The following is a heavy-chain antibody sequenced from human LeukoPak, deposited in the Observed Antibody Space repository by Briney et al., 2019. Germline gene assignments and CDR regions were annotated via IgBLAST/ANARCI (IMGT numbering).Heavy chain of an antibody. CDR2: MNPNSGNT. V-gene: IGHV1-8*01. J-gene: IGHJ3*02. D-gene: IGHD3-22*01. CDR3: ARDANYHVSSDYYDAFDI. CDR1: GYTFTSYD. Sequence: ASVKVSCKASGYTFTSYDINWVRQATGQGLEWMGWMNPNSGNTGYAQKFQGRVTMTRNTSISTAYMELSSLRSEDTAVYYCARDANYHVSSDYYDAFDIWGQGTMVTVSS.